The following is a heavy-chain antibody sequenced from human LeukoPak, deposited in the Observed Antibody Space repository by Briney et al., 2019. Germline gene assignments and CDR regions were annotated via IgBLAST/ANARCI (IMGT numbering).Heavy chain of an antibody. CDR3: ARDRSSSWYVDY. D-gene: IGHD6-13*01. CDR1: GGSFSGYY. J-gene: IGHJ4*02. Sequence: PSETLSLTCAVSGGSFSGYYWSWIRQPPGKGLEWIGEINHSGSTNYNPSLKSRVTISVDTSKNQFSLKLSSVTAADTAVYYCARDRSSSWYVDYWGQGTLVTVSS. V-gene: IGHV4-34*01. CDR2: INHSGST.